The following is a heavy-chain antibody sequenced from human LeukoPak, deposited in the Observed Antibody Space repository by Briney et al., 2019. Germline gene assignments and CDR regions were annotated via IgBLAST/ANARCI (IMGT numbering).Heavy chain of an antibody. J-gene: IGHJ4*02. CDR3: AKALLGSYYYDY. D-gene: IGHD1-26*01. CDR1: GFTFSSYG. CDR2: IRYDGSNK. V-gene: IGHV3-30*02. Sequence: GGSLRLSCAASGFTFSSYGMHWVRQAPGKGLEWVAFIRYDGSNKCYADSVKGRFTISRDNSKNTLYLQMNSLRAEDTAVYYCAKALLGSYYYDYWGQGTLVTVSS.